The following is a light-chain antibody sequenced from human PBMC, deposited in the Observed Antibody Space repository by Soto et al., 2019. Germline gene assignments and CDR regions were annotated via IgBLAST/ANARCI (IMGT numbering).Light chain of an antibody. CDR3: QQSYSTPLT. CDR1: QSISSY. V-gene: IGKV1-39*01. CDR2: AAS. J-gene: IGKJ1*01. Sequence: DIQMTQSPSSLSASVGDRVTITCRASQSISSYLNWYQQKPGKAPKLLIYAASSLQSGVPSRFSGSGSGTDFTLTISRLQPEDFATYYCQQSYSTPLTFGHGTKVEIK.